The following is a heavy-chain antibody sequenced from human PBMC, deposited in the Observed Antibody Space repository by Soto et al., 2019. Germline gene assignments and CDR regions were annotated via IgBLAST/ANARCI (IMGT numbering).Heavy chain of an antibody. CDR1: GGSISSSSYY. CDR3: ARGITIFGVLRFDP. J-gene: IGHJ5*02. V-gene: IGHV4-39*01. Sequence: QLQLQESGPGLVKPSETLSLTCTVSGGSISSSSYYWGWIRQPPGKGLEWIGSIYYSGSTYYNPSLKSRVTISVDTSKNQFSLKLSSVTAADTAVYYCARGITIFGVLRFDPWGQGTLVTVSS. CDR2: IYYSGST. D-gene: IGHD3-3*01.